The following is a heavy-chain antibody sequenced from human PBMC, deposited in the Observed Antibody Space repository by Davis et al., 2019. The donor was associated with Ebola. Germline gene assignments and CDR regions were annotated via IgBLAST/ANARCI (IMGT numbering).Heavy chain of an antibody. Sequence: SETLSLTCAVYGESFSGYYWSWIRQPPGKGLEWIGEINHSGSTNYNPSLKSRVTISVDTSKNQFSLKLSSVTAADTAVYYCARKPGYCSSTSCYTVWFDPWGQGTLVTVSS. D-gene: IGHD2-2*02. V-gene: IGHV4-34*01. CDR2: INHSGST. CDR1: GESFSGYY. J-gene: IGHJ5*02. CDR3: ARKPGYCSSTSCYTVWFDP.